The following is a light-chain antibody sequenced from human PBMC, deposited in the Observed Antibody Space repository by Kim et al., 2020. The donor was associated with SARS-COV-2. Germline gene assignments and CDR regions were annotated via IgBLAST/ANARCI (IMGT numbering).Light chain of an antibody. CDR1: QGVSSY. CDR3: QQRSNWYT. Sequence: LSLAPGQRATLSCRAGQGVSSYLAWYQQRPGQAPRLLIYDASNRATGIPARFSGSGSGTDFTLTISSLEPEDFAVYYCQQRSNWYTFGQGTKLEIK. J-gene: IGKJ2*01. V-gene: IGKV3-11*01. CDR2: DAS.